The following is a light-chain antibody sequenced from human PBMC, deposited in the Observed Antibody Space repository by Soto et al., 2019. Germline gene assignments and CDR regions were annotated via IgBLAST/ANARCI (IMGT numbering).Light chain of an antibody. CDR2: ANS. Sequence: QSVLTQPPSVSGAPGQTVTISCTGGSSNIGAGYDVPWYQQIPGTAPKLLIYANSNRPSGVPNRFSGSKSGTSASLAVTGLQAEDEADYYCQSYDSRLSGYVVFGGGTKLTVL. J-gene: IGLJ2*01. CDR3: QSYDSRLSGYVV. V-gene: IGLV1-40*01. CDR1: SSNIGAGYD.